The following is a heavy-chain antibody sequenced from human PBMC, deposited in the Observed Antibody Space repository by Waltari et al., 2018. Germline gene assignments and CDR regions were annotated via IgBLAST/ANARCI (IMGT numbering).Heavy chain of an antibody. D-gene: IGHD3-16*01. CDR3: AKDVEGELYYFDN. V-gene: IGHV3-30*18. J-gene: IGHJ4*02. Sequence: VQLVESGGGVVQPGRSLRLSCAASGFSFSSFAMHCVRRSPGKGLDWVAVVGFDGRNKFYAESVKGRFTISRDNSKNTLYLQMESLRAEDTAIYYCAKDVEGELYYFDNWGQGTLVTVSS. CDR1: GFSFSSFA. CDR2: VGFDGRNK.